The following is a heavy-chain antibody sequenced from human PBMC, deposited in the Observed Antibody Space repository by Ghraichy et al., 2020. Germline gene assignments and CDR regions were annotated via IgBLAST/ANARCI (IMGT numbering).Heavy chain of an antibody. V-gene: IGHV3-20*01. CDR1: GFTFRDYG. J-gene: IGHJ4*02. D-gene: IGHD3-22*01. Sequence: GGTLRLSCVASGFTFRDYGMSWVRQVPGKGLEWVSGIHWDGAIGYSDSVRGRFTISRDNAKNSLYLQMNSLRVDDTALYHCARESDDSTGYYYTDYWGQGTLVTVSS. CDR2: IHWDGAI. CDR3: ARESDDSTGYYYTDY.